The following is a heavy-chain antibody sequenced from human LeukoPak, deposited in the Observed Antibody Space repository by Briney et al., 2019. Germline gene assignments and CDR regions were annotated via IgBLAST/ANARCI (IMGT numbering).Heavy chain of an antibody. CDR3: ARWTDNYDYYYMDV. J-gene: IGHJ6*03. Sequence: GGSLRLACVASGFTFNRYTINWVRQAPGKGLEWVSSITSNSRYIFYADSVKGRFTISRDNAKNSLYLQMNSLRAEDTAVYYCARWTDNYDYYYMDVWGKGTTVTVSS. CDR2: ITSNSRYI. CDR1: GFTFNRYT. D-gene: IGHD3/OR15-3a*01. V-gene: IGHV3-21*01.